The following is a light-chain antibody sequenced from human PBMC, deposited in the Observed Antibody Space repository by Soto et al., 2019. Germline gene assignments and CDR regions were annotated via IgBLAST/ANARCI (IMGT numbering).Light chain of an antibody. J-gene: IGKJ1*01. V-gene: IGKV3-15*01. Sequence: EIVMTQSPVTLSVSPGERATLSCRASQSVTNSYLAWYQQKPGQAPRLLIFGASTRAAGIPARFSGSGSGTEFTLTITSLQSEDFAVYYCQQYNNWPRTFGQGTK. CDR2: GAS. CDR3: QQYNNWPRT. CDR1: QSVTNSY.